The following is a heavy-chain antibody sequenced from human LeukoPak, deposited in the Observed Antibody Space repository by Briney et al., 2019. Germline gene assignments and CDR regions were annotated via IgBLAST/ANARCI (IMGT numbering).Heavy chain of an antibody. CDR3: ARTYYYDSSGYPDAFDI. CDR2: INTNTGNP. Sequence: ASVKVSCKASGYTFTTYAMHWVRQAPGQGLEWMGWINTNTGNPTYAQGFTGRFVFSLDTSVSTAYLQISSLKAEDTAVYYCARTYYYDSSGYPDAFDIWGQGTMVTVSS. V-gene: IGHV7-4-1*02. CDR1: GYTFTTYA. J-gene: IGHJ3*02. D-gene: IGHD3-22*01.